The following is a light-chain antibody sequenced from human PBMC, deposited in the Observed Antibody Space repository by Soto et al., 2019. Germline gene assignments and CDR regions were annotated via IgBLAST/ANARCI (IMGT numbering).Light chain of an antibody. CDR3: CSYAGYSNV. Sequence: QSVLTQPASVSGSPGQSITISCTGTSRDVGTYNLVSWYQQHPGKAPKLIIYEGNKRPSGVSNRFSGSKSGNTASLTISGLQAEDEADYYCCSYAGYSNVFGTGTKVTVL. V-gene: IGLV2-23*01. CDR2: EGN. CDR1: SRDVGTYNL. J-gene: IGLJ1*01.